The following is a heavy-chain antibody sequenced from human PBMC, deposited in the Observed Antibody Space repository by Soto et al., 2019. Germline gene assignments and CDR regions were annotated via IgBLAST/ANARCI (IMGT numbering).Heavy chain of an antibody. Sequence: PGGSLRLSCAASGFTFRTYAVHWVRQAPGEGLEWVAVISYDGSNKNYADSVKGRFTISRDNSKSTLDLQMDSLRPEDTALYYCARAHYYDSSGYYSPSGYYFDDWGQGTLVTVSS. CDR3: ARAHYYDSSGYYSPSGYYFDD. D-gene: IGHD3-22*01. CDR1: GFTFRTYA. CDR2: ISYDGSNK. V-gene: IGHV3-30-3*01. J-gene: IGHJ4*02.